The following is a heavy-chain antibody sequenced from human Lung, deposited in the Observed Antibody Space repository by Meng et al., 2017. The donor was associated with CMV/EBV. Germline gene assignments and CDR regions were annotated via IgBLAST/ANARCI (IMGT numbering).Heavy chain of an antibody. V-gene: IGHV3-7*01. CDR2: INEAGSVK. Sequence: GESXKISCAASGFTFTNYWMTWVRQAPGKGLEWVGNINEAGSVKHYVDSVKGRFTMSRDNAKNSVCLQMNALRADDTAVYFCAREYWGPDYWGQGTLVTVSS. J-gene: IGHJ4*02. CDR3: AREYWGPDY. D-gene: IGHD7-27*01. CDR1: GFTFTNYW.